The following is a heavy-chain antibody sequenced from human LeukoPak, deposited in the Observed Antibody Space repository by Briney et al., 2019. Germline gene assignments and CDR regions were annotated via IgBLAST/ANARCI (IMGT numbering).Heavy chain of an antibody. J-gene: IGHJ6*02. CDR1: GGSISSYY. CDR3: ARGRRYDFWSGYSDYYYGMDV. CDR2: IYYSGST. D-gene: IGHD3-3*01. V-gene: IGHV4-59*01. Sequence: SETLSLTCTVSGGSISSYYWSWIRQPPGKGLEWIGYIYYSGSTNYNPSLKSRVTISVDMSKNQFSLKLSSVTAADTAVYYCARGRRYDFWSGYSDYYYGMDVWGQGTTVTVSS.